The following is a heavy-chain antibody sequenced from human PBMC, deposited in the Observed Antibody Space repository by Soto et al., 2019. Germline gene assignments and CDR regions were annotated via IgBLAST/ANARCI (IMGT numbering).Heavy chain of an antibody. CDR1: GRSISSSSYX. Sequence: SGTLSLTFTVSGRSISSSSYXWGRIRQPPGKGLEWIRSIYYSGSTYYNPSLNSRITISVDTPKNQFSLKLSFVTAADTAVYYCAPLRLDYYYMAVWGKGTRVTVSS. V-gene: IGHV4-39*01. CDR2: IYYSGST. CDR3: APLRLDYYYMAV. J-gene: IGHJ6*03. D-gene: IGHD2-21*01.